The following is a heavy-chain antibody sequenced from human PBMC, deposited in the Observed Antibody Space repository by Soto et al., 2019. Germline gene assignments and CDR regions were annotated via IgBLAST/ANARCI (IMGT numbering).Heavy chain of an antibody. CDR3: AKDVLRLGELSLYTYYYGMDV. J-gene: IGHJ6*02. V-gene: IGHV3-23*01. Sequence: PGGSLRLSCAASGFTFSSYAMSWVRQAPGKGLEWVSAISGSGGSTYYADSVKGRFTISRDNSKNTLYLQMNSLRAEDTAVYYCAKDVLRLGELSLYTYYYGMDVWGQGTTVTVSS. CDR2: ISGSGGST. D-gene: IGHD3-16*02. CDR1: GFTFSSYA.